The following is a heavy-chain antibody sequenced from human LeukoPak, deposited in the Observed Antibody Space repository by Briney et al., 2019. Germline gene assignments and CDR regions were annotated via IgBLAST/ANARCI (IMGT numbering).Heavy chain of an antibody. Sequence: GGSLRLSCAASGFIFSSYGMHWVRQAPGKGLEWVAFIRYDGSNKYYADSVKGRFTISRDNSKNTLYLQMNSLRAEDTAVYYCAKDREPYSSGWYFDYWGQGTLVTVSS. J-gene: IGHJ4*02. CDR1: GFIFSSYG. D-gene: IGHD6-19*01. CDR3: AKDREPYSSGWYFDY. V-gene: IGHV3-30*02. CDR2: IRYDGSNK.